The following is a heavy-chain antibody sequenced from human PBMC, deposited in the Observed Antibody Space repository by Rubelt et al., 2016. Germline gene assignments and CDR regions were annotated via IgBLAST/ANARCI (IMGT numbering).Heavy chain of an antibody. CDR1: GFTFSSYS. CDR2: ISSSSSTI. J-gene: IGHJ4*02. D-gene: IGHD3-22*01. CDR3: ARDYYDSSGYRLDY. Sequence: EVQLVESGGGLVQPGGSLRLSCAASGFTFSSYSMNWVRQAPGKGLEWVSYISSSSSTIYYADSVKGRFTISRDKAKKQLYLQMNSLRAEDTAVYYCARDYYDSSGYRLDYWGQGTLVTVSS. V-gene: IGHV3-48*01.